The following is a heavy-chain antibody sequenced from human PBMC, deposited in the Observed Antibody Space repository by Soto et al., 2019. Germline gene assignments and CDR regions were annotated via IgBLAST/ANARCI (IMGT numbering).Heavy chain of an antibody. D-gene: IGHD6-19*01. CDR3: ARARRKTYSSGWYSYYYGMDV. CDR2: INHSGST. J-gene: IGHJ6*02. Sequence: SETLSLTCAVYGGSFSGYYWSWIRQPPGKGLERIGEINHSGSTNYNPSLKSRVTISVDTSKNQFSLKLSSVTAADTAVYYCARARRKTYSSGWYSYYYGMDVWGQGTTVTVS. CDR1: GGSFSGYY. V-gene: IGHV4-34*01.